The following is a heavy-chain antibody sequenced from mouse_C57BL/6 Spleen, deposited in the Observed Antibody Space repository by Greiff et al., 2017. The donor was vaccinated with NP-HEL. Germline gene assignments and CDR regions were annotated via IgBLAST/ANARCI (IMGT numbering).Heavy chain of an antibody. Sequence: VKLMESGPELVKPGASVKISCKASGYAFSSSWMNWVKQRPGKGLEWIGRIYPGDGDTNYNGKFKGKATLTADKSSSTAYMQLSSLTSEDSAVYFCARDGYPLYYFDYWGQGTTLTVSS. V-gene: IGHV1-82*01. D-gene: IGHD2-2*01. J-gene: IGHJ2*01. CDR1: GYAFSSSW. CDR2: IYPGDGDT. CDR3: ARDGYPLYYFDY.